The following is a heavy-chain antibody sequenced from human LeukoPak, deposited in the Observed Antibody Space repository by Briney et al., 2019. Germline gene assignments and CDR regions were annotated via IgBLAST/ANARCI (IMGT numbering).Heavy chain of an antibody. V-gene: IGHV4-59*01. CDR3: ARVSNSGYNSRGAFDI. J-gene: IGHJ3*02. CDR2: IYYSGST. D-gene: IGHD3-22*01. CDR1: GASISTYY. Sequence: SETLSLTCTVSGASISTYYWSWIRQPPGKGLEWIWYIYYSGSTNYNPSLKSRVTISVDTSKNQFSLKLSSVTAADTAVYYCARVSNSGYNSRGAFDIWGQGTMVTVSS.